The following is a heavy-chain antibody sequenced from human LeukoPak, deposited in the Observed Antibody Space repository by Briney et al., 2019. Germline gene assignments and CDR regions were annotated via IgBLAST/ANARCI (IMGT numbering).Heavy chain of an antibody. CDR2: INPNSGGT. D-gene: IGHD1-26*01. Sequence: GASVKVSCKASGYTFTGYYMHWVRQAPGQGLEWMGWINPNSGGTNYAQKFQGRVTMTRDTSISTAYMELSRLRSDDTAVYYCARVGGIVGAQDAFDIWGQGTMVTVSS. J-gene: IGHJ3*02. V-gene: IGHV1-2*02. CDR3: ARVGGIVGAQDAFDI. CDR1: GYTFTGYY.